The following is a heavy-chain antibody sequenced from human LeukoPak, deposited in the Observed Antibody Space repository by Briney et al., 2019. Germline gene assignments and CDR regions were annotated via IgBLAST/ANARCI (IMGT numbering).Heavy chain of an antibody. D-gene: IGHD2-2*01. J-gene: IGHJ6*03. CDR1: GYSFTSYW. V-gene: IGHV5-51*01. CDR2: IYTGDSDT. CDR3: ARRAYCSSTSCSGYYYMDV. Sequence: ESLKISCKGSGYSFTSYWIGWVRQMPGKGLEWMGIIYTGDSDTRYSPSFQGQVTISADKSISTAYLQWSSLKASDTAMYYCARRAYCSSTSCSGYYYMDVWGKGTTVTVS.